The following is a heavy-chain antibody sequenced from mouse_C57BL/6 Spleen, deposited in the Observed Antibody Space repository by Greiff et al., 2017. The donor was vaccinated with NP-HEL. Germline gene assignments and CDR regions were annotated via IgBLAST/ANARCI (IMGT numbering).Heavy chain of an antibody. CDR1: GFTFSSYA. CDR3: AREDETGTFFDY. D-gene: IGHD4-1*01. Sequence: VQLKESGGGLVKPGGSLKLSCAASGFTFSSYAMSWVRQTPEKRLEWVATISDGGSYTYYPDNVKGRFTISRDNAKNNLYLQMSHLKSEDTAMYYCAREDETGTFFDYWGQGTTLTVSS. CDR2: ISDGGSYT. J-gene: IGHJ2*01. V-gene: IGHV5-4*01.